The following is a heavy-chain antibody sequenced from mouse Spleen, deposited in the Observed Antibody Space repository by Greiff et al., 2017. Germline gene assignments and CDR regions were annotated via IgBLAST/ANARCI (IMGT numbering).Heavy chain of an antibody. CDR2: INPSNGGT. CDR1: GYTFTSYW. Sequence: QVQLQQPGTELVKPGASVKLSCKASGYTFTSYWMHWVKQRPGQGLEWIGNINPSNGGTNYNEKFKSKATLTVDKSSSTAYMQLSSLTSEDSAVYDCARENAIYYDYDGFAYWGQGTLVTVSA. J-gene: IGHJ3*01. D-gene: IGHD2-4*01. V-gene: IGHV1-53*01. CDR3: ARENAIYYDYDGFAY.